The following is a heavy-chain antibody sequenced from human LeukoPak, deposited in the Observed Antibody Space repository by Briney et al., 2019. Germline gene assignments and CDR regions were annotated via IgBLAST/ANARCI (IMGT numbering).Heavy chain of an antibody. CDR3: ARSSYGIFGVVTPSGWFDP. Sequence: SVKVSCKASGGTFSSYAISWVRQAPGQGLEWMGRIIPILGIANYAQKFQGRVTITADKSTSTAYMELSSPRSEDTAVYYCARSSYGIFGVVTPSGWFDPWGQGTLVTVSS. D-gene: IGHD3-3*01. CDR1: GGTFSSYA. J-gene: IGHJ5*02. V-gene: IGHV1-69*04. CDR2: IIPILGIA.